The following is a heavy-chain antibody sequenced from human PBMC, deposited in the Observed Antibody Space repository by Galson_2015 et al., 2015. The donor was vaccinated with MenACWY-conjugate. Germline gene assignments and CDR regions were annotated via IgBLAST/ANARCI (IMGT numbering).Heavy chain of an antibody. D-gene: IGHD5-18*01. Sequence: SLRLSCAASGFTFSIYGMHWVRQAPGKGLEWVAFVSSDGSDKNYGDSVRGRFTISRDNSKNTFYLQMNSLRPEDTAVYFCAREPGLGYGAFDIWGQGTLVTVSS. V-gene: IGHV3-30*04. J-gene: IGHJ3*02. CDR3: AREPGLGYGAFDI. CDR2: VSSDGSDK. CDR1: GFTFSIYG.